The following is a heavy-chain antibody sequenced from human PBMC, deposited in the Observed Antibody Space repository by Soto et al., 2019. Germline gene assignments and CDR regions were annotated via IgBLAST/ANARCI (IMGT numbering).Heavy chain of an antibody. D-gene: IGHD6-19*01. Sequence: ASVKVSCKASGYTFTSYDINWVRQATGQGLEWMGWMNPNSGNTGYAQKFQGRVTMTRNTSISTAYMELSSLRSEDTAVYYCARGPYSSGWLSYYYYYGMDVWGQGTKVTVS. V-gene: IGHV1-8*01. CDR3: ARGPYSSGWLSYYYYYGMDV. J-gene: IGHJ6*02. CDR2: MNPNSGNT. CDR1: GYTFTSYD.